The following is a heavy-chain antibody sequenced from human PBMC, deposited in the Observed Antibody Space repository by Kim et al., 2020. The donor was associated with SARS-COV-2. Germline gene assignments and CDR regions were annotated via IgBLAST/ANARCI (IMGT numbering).Heavy chain of an antibody. Sequence: GGSLRLSCAASGFTFSNYGMSWVRQAPGKGLEWVSNIKQDGSEKYYVDSVKGRFTISRDNAKNSLYLQMNSLRAEDTAVYYCARVGSSSWYFDYCCQGT. CDR3: ARVGSSSWYFDY. J-gene: IGHJ4*02. D-gene: IGHD6-13*01. CDR1: GFTFSNYG. V-gene: IGHV3-7*01. CDR2: IKQDGSEK.